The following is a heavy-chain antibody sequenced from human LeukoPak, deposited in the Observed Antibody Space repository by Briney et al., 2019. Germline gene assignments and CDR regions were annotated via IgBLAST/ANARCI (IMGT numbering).Heavy chain of an antibody. D-gene: IGHD1-7*01. V-gene: IGHV5-51*01. CDR3: ARGGDWNYGYNWFDP. CDR2: IYPGDSDT. J-gene: IGHJ5*02. Sequence: GESLKISFKGSAYSFTSYWIGWVRQMPGKGLEWMGIIYPGDSDTRYSPSFQGQVTISADKSISTAYLQWSSLKASDTAMYYCARGGDWNYGYNWFDPCGQGTLVTVSS. CDR1: AYSFTSYW.